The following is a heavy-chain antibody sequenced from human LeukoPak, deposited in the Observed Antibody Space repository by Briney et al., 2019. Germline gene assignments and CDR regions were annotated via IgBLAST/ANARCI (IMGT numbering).Heavy chain of an antibody. J-gene: IGHJ4*02. CDR2: ISYGGGTK. D-gene: IGHD3-10*01. V-gene: IGHV3-30*18. CDR1: GFTFNHYG. Sequence: PGRSLRLSCAASGFTFNHYGIHWVRQAPGKGLEWVAVISYGGGTKFYADSVKGRFAISRDDSTNTVYLQMNSLRPEDTAVYYCAKELQSHGSDLYHNELENWGQGTLVTVSS. CDR3: AKELQSHGSDLYHNELEN.